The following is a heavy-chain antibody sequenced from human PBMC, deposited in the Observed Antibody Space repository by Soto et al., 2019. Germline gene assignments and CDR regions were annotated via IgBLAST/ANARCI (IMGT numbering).Heavy chain of an antibody. CDR1: GGSISSGGYS. D-gene: IGHD6-19*01. J-gene: IGHJ4*02. CDR3: ARAGGLGAVAVDY. V-gene: IGHV4-30-2*01. Sequence: QLLLQESGSGLVKPSQTLSLTCAVSGGSISSGGYSWSWIRQPSVKGLEWIGYIYHSGSTYYNPSLKSRVTISVDRSKNQFSLKLSSVTAADTAVYYCARAGGLGAVAVDYWDQGTLVTVSS. CDR2: IYHSGST.